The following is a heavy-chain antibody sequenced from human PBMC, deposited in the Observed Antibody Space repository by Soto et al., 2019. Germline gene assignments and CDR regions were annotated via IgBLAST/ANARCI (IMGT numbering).Heavy chain of an antibody. J-gene: IGHJ4*02. Sequence: EVQLVESGGGLVQPGRSLRLSCAATGFTFDDYAMHWVRQAPGKGLEWVSGISWNSGSIGYADSVKGRFTISRDNAKNSLYLQMNSLRAEDTAVYYCAKDMGYSSATPRVDYWGQGTLVTVSS. D-gene: IGHD6-19*01. CDR2: ISWNSGSI. CDR3: AKDMGYSSATPRVDY. V-gene: IGHV3-9*01. CDR1: GFTFDDYA.